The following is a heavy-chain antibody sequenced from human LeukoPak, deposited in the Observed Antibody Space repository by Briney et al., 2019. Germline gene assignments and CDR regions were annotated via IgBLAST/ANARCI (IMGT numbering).Heavy chain of an antibody. D-gene: IGHD3-10*01. V-gene: IGHV1-2*02. Sequence: ASVKVSCKASGYTFTGYYMHWVRQAPGQGLEWMGWINPNSSGTNYAQKFQGRVTMTRDTSISTAYMELSRLRSDDTAVYYCARALCFGDLSDYWGQGTLVTVSS. CDR1: GYTFTGYY. J-gene: IGHJ4*02. CDR2: INPNSSGT. CDR3: ARALCFGDLSDY.